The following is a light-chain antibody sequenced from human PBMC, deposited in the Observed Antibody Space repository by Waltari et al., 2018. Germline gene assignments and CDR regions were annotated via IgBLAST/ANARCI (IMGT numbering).Light chain of an antibody. CDR2: NSD. V-gene: IGLV1-47*01. J-gene: IGLJ3*02. Sequence: QSVLTQPPSMSGTPGQRVTISCSGSSSNIGNNYVCWYQQLPGTAPKLLIYNSDQRPSGVPDQFSGSTSGTSASLAISGLRSEDDGDYYCAAWDDSVTGEVFGGGTRLTVL. CDR1: SSNIGNNY. CDR3: AAWDDSVTGEV.